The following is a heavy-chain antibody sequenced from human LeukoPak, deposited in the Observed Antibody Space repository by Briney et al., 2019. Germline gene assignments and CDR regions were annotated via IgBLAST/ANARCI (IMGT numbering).Heavy chain of an antibody. CDR1: GYTFNGYY. CDR2: INPNSGGT. J-gene: IGHJ4*02. Sequence: GASVKVSCKASGYTFNGYYTHWVRQAPGQGLEWTGWINPNSGGTNYAQKFQGRVTMTRDTSISTAYMELSRLRSDDTAVYYCARDRRSYFDYWGQGTLVTVSS. D-gene: IGHD5-24*01. V-gene: IGHV1-2*02. CDR3: ARDRRSYFDY.